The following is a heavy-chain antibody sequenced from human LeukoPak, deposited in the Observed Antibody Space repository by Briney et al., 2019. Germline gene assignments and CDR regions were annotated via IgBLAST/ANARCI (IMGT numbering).Heavy chain of an antibody. CDR2: INPNSGGT. CDR3: ARLIVAGSYFDY. CDR1: GYIFTDYS. V-gene: IGHV1-2*02. D-gene: IGHD6-19*01. Sequence: ASVKVSCKASGYIFTDYSMHWVRQAPGQGLEWMGWINPNSGGTNYAQKFQGRVTMTRDTSISAAYMELSRLRSDDTAVYYCARLIVAGSYFDYWGQGTLVTVSS. J-gene: IGHJ4*02.